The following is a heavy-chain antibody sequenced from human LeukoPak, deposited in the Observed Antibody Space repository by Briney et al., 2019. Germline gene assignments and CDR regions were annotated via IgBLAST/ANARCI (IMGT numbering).Heavy chain of an antibody. CDR2: IKQDGSEK. J-gene: IGHJ4*02. V-gene: IGHV3-7*01. CDR1: GFTVSSNF. Sequence: PGGSLRLSCAASGFTVSSNFMSWVRQAPGKGLEWVANIKQDGSEKYYVDSVKGRFTISRDNAKNSLYLQMNSLRAEDTAVYYCARGIGIPGFDYWGQGTLVTVSS. CDR3: ARGIGIPGFDY. D-gene: IGHD3-10*01.